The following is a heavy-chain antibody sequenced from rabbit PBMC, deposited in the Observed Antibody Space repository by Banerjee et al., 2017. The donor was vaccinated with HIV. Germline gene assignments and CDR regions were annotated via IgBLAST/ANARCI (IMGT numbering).Heavy chain of an antibody. D-gene: IGHD2-1*01. J-gene: IGHJ3*01. CDR2: NGDGST. V-gene: IGHV1S47*01. CDR3: AREATMTMVIRFLDL. Sequence: NGDGSTYYASWVNGRFTISSHNAQNTLYLQLNSLTAADTATYFCAREATMTMVIRFLDLWGQGTLVTVS.